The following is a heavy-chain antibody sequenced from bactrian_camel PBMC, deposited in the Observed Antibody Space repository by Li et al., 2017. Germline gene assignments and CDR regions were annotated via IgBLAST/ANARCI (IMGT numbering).Heavy chain of an antibody. CDR1: GYTLNTYS. CDR3: APTSCNAAMRGAPFTLLHDNP. CDR2: IWTGGGNT. J-gene: IGHJ6*01. V-gene: IGHV3S25*01. Sequence: GGSALAGGSVRLSCAASGYTLNTYSWFRQAPRQEREGVAAIWTGGGNTYYADSAKGRFTLSEDSAKNTVYLQMNSLKPEDTATYYCAPTSCNAAMRGAPFTLLHDNPWGQGTQVTVS. D-gene: IGHD3*01.